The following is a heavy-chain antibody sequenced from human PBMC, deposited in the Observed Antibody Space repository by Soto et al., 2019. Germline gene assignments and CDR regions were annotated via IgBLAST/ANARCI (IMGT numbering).Heavy chain of an antibody. V-gene: IGHV4-59*08. CDR1: GGSISSYY. J-gene: IGHJ6*03. CDR2: IYYSGST. CDR3: ARLRSDPDVLLWFGELTPTPGYMDV. Sequence: SETLSLTCTVSGGSISSYYWSWIRQPPGKGLEWIGYIYYSGSTNYNPSLKSRVTISVDTSKNQFSLKLSSVTAADTAVYYCARLRSDPDVLLWFGELTPTPGYMDVWGKGTTVTVSS. D-gene: IGHD3-10*01.